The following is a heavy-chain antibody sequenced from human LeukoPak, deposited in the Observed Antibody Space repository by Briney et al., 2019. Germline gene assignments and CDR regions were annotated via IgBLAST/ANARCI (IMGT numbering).Heavy chain of an antibody. CDR2: IIPIFGTA. CDR3: ASPPYYHFPYYMDA. V-gene: IGHV1-69*05. CDR1: GGTFSSYA. Sequence: SVKVSCKASGGTFSSYAISWVRQAPGQGLEWMGGIIPIFGTANYAQKFQGRVTITTDETTSTAYMELSSLRSEDTAVYYCASPPYYHFPYYMDALGKGTTGTVSS. J-gene: IGHJ6*03. D-gene: IGHD3-3*01.